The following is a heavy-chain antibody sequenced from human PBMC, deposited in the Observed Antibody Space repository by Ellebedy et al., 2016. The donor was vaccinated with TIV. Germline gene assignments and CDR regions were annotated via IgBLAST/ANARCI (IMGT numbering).Heavy chain of an antibody. CDR1: GGSFSGYY. CDR2: INHSGST. CDR3: ARVSGLSDFVVVDVDTRLFDP. J-gene: IGHJ5*02. D-gene: IGHD2-15*01. V-gene: IGHV4-34*01. Sequence: MPSETLSLTCTVYGGSFSGYYWSWIRQPKGKGLEWIGEINHSGSTNYNPSLKSRVSISVDTSKNIFSLNLTTVTAADTSVYYCARVSGLSDFVVVDVDTRLFDPWGQGTLVTVSS.